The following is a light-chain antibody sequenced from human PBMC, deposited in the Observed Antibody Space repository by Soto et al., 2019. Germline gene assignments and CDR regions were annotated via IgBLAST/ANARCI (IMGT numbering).Light chain of an antibody. V-gene: IGLV2-14*01. Sequence: QSALTQPASVSGSPGQSITISCTGTSSDVGGYNSVSWYQQHPGKAPKLMIYDVSYRPSGISNRFSGPKSGNTASLTISGLQAEDEAGYYCSSYTSRSTLDVVFGGGTKVTVL. CDR1: SSDVGGYNS. CDR2: DVS. CDR3: SSYTSRSTLDVV. J-gene: IGLJ2*01.